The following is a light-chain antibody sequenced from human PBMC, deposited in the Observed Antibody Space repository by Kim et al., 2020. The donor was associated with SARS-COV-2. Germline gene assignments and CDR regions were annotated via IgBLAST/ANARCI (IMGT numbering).Light chain of an antibody. Sequence: APGKSARITCGGSNSGSKSGFCYQQKPGQAPVLVVKDDSDRPSGIPVRFSGSNSSDTATLTISRVEAGDEADYYCQVWDSSSYHSFFGGGTQLTVL. J-gene: IGLJ2*01. V-gene: IGLV3-21*03. CDR3: QVWDSSSYHSF. CDR2: DDS. CDR1: NSGSKS.